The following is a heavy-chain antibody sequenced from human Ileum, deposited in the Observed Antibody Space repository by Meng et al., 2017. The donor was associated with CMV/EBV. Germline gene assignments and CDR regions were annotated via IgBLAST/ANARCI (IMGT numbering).Heavy chain of an antibody. CDR3: AREGTGNFDY. Sequence: EVQLWGSGGGWIQPGGSLRLSCAASGFTVSSNYMSWVRQAPGKGLEWVSVIYSDGNTYYADSVKGRFTISRDNSKNTLYLQMNSLRAEDTAVYYCAREGTGNFDYWGQGTLVTVSS. D-gene: IGHD3-10*01. V-gene: IGHV3-53*01. J-gene: IGHJ4*02. CDR1: GFTVSSNY. CDR2: IYSDGNT.